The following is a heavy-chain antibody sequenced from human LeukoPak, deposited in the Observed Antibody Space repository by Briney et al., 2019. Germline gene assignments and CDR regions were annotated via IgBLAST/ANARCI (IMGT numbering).Heavy chain of an antibody. D-gene: IGHD3-10*01. CDR3: VGEEYGTGSYYKSSD. CDR2: IDCTGSYTGTT. J-gene: IGHJ4*02. CDR1: DGSISSSSFY. Sequence: ASETLSLTCIVSDGSISSSSFYWGWIRQAPGKGLEWIGSIDCTGSYTGTTHYNPSLESRVTISVDTSKNLCSLKLTSVTAADTAVYYCVGEEYGTGSYYKSSDWGQGTLVTVSS. V-gene: IGHV4-39*01.